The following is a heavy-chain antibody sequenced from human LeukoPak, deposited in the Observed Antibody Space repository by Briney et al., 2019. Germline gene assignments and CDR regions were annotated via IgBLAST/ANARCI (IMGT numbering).Heavy chain of an antibody. CDR3: ARWPPLAQQTDS. J-gene: IGHJ4*02. CDR1: GGSMSGYY. D-gene: IGHD1/OR15-1a*01. V-gene: IGHV4-59*01. CDR2: ISYSGST. Sequence: SETLSLTCTVSGGSMSGYYWTWIRQPPGKGLEWIGYISYSGSTNYNPSLKSRANISVDTSKNHFSLNLSSVTAADTAVYYCARWPPLAQQTDSWGQGTLVIVST.